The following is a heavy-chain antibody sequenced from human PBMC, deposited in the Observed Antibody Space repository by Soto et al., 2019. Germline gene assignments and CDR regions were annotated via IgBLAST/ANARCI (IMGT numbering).Heavy chain of an antibody. CDR1: GFNFNSYT. CDR2: ISSSGYI. V-gene: IGHV3-21*01. Sequence: GGSLRLSCAASGFNFNSYTINWVRQASGKRLEWLSSISSSGYIFSTDSVRGRFTISRDNAKNSVYLQINSLRAEDTAVYFCARGCSGGSCYPGMDVWGQGTTVTVSS. J-gene: IGHJ6*02. D-gene: IGHD2-15*01. CDR3: ARGCSGGSCYPGMDV.